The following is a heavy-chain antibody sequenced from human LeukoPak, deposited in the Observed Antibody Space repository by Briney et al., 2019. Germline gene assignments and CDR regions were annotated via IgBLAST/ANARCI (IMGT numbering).Heavy chain of an antibody. CDR2: IKQDGSEK. CDR3: ARGRRLFSESSDLMD. CDR1: GFTFSSYW. J-gene: IGHJ4*02. Sequence: GGSLRLSCAASGFTFSSYWMSWVRQAPGKGLEWVANIKQDGSEKYYVDSVKGRFTISRDNAKNSLYLQMNSLRAEDTAVYYCARGRRLFSESSDLMDWGQGTLVTASS. V-gene: IGHV3-7*04. D-gene: IGHD3-22*01.